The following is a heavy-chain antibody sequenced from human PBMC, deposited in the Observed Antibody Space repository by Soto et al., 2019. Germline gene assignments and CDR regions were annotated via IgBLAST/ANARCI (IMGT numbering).Heavy chain of an antibody. CDR2: IYYSGST. D-gene: IGHD3-10*01. J-gene: IGHJ4*02. Sequence: SETLSLTCTVSGGSISSSTYYWSWIRQPPGKGLEWIGYIYYSGSTNYNPSLKSRVTISVDTSKNQFSLKLSSVTAADTAVYYCARHLSVRGVSFTDYWGQGTLVTVS. CDR3: ARHLSVRGVSFTDY. CDR1: GGSISSSTYY. V-gene: IGHV4-61*05.